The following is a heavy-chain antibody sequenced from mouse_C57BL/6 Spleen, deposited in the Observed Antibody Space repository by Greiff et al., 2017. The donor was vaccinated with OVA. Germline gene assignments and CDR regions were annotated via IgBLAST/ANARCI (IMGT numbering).Heavy chain of an antibody. D-gene: IGHD1-1*01. Sequence: EVQLQQSGPELVKPGASVKISCKASGYSFTGYYMNWVKQSPEKSLEWIGEINPSTGGTTYNQKFKAKATLTVDKSSSTAYMQLKSLTSEDSADYYCASITTVQAGFAYWGQGTLVTVSA. CDR1: GYSFTGYY. J-gene: IGHJ3*01. CDR2: INPSTGGT. CDR3: ASITTVQAGFAY. V-gene: IGHV1-42*01.